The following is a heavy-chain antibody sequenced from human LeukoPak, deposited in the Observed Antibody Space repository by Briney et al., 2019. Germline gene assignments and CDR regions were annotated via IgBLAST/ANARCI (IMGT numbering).Heavy chain of an antibody. CDR3: AKVGWEWLRFELKPYYYYYMDV. J-gene: IGHJ6*03. D-gene: IGHD5-12*01. CDR2: IRYDGSNK. CDR1: EFTFRSYG. V-gene: IGHV3-30*02. Sequence: SGGSLRLSCAASEFTFRSYGMHWVRQAPGKGLEWVAFIRYDGSNKYYADSVKGRFTISRDNAKNSLYLQMNSLRAEDTAVYYCAKVGWEWLRFELKPYYYYYMDVWGKGTTVTVSS.